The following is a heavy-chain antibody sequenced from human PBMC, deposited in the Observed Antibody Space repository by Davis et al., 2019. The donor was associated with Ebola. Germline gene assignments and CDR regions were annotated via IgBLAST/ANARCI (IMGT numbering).Heavy chain of an antibody. J-gene: IGHJ4*02. CDR2: IDYSGST. Sequence: SETLSLTCTVSGYSTSSGYYSSCIRQPPGKGLEWIGFIDYSGSTNYNPSLKCRVTISVATSKNQFSLKLSSVTAADTAVYYCARVGRGYSQYYFDYWGQGTLVTVSS. V-gene: IGHV4-61*01. CDR3: ARVGRGYSQYYFDY. D-gene: IGHD5-18*01. CDR1: GYSTSSGYY.